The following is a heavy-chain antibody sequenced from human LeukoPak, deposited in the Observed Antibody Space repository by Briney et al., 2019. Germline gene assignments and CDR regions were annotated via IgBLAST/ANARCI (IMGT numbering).Heavy chain of an antibody. J-gene: IGHJ4*02. CDR3: ARDEENYYDSSGYPFDY. Sequence: ASVKVSCKAAGYTFTSYYMHWVRQAPGQGLEWTGIINPSGGSTSYAQKFQGRVTMTRDTSTSTVYMELSSLRSEDTAVYYCARDEENYYDSSGYPFDYWGQGTLVTVSS. CDR1: GYTFTSYY. V-gene: IGHV1-46*01. CDR2: INPSGGST. D-gene: IGHD3-22*01.